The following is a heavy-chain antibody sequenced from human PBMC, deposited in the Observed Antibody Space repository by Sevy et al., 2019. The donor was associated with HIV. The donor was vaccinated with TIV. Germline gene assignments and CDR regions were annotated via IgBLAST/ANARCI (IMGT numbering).Heavy chain of an antibody. D-gene: IGHD6-19*01. Sequence: GGSLRLSCAASGFTFSNYAMSWVRQAPGKGLEWVSAISGSGGSTYYADSVKGRFTISRDNSKNTLYLQMNSLRAEDTAVYYCAKGYTSGWHYFDYWGQGTLVTVSS. V-gene: IGHV3-23*01. J-gene: IGHJ4*02. CDR1: GFTFSNYA. CDR3: AKGYTSGWHYFDY. CDR2: ISGSGGST.